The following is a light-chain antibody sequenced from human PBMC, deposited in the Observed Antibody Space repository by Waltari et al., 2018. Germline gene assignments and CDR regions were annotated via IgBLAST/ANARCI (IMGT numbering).Light chain of an antibody. CDR3: CSYAGSSTYV. CDR1: SSDVGNYNL. Sequence: QSALTQPASVSASPGQSITISCTGTSSDVGNYNLVSWYQQHPGKAPKLMISAGSKRPSGVSNRFSGSKSGNTASLTISGLQAEDEADYYCCSYAGSSTYVFGTGTKVTVL. J-gene: IGLJ1*01. V-gene: IGLV2-23*01. CDR2: AGS.